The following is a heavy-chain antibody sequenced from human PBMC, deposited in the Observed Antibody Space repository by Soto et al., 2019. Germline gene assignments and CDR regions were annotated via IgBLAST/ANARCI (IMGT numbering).Heavy chain of an antibody. CDR2: IKSKTDGGTT. D-gene: IGHD1-26*01. CDR3: TTGVEANLRDDY. J-gene: IGHJ4*02. V-gene: IGHV3-15*01. CDR1: GFTFSSAW. Sequence: GGSLRLSCAASGFTFSSAWMSWVRQAPGKGLEWVGRIKSKTDGGTTDYAAPVKGRFTISRDDSKNTLYLQMNSLKTEDTAVYYCTTGVEANLRDDYWGQGTLVTVSS.